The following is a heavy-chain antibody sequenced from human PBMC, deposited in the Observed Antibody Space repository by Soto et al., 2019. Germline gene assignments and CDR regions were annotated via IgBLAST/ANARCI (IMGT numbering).Heavy chain of an antibody. D-gene: IGHD3-10*01. Sequence: GSLRLSCAASGFTFSSYAMHWVRQAPGKGLEWVAVISYDGSNKYYADSVKGRFTISRDNSKNTLYLQMNSLRAEDTAVYYCARDLLGSGPYSYGMDVWGKGTTATAPS. J-gene: IGHJ6*04. CDR2: ISYDGSNK. V-gene: IGHV3-30-3*01. CDR3: ARDLLGSGPYSYGMDV. CDR1: GFTFSSYA.